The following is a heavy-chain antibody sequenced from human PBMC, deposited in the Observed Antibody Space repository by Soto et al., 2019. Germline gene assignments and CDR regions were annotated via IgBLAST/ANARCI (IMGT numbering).Heavy chain of an antibody. CDR2: INAGSGNT. CDR1: GYTFTSYA. D-gene: IGHD2-21*02. Sequence: QVQLVQSGAEEKKPGASVKVSCKASGYTFTSYAMHWVRQAPGQRLEWMGWINAGSGNTTYSQKFQGRVTITRDTSASTAYMELSSLRSEDTAVYYCARSIVVVTALDYWGQGTLVTVSS. J-gene: IGHJ4*02. CDR3: ARSIVVVTALDY. V-gene: IGHV1-3*05.